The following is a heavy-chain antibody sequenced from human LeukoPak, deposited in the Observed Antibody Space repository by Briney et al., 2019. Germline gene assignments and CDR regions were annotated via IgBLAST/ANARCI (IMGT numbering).Heavy chain of an antibody. V-gene: IGHV3-7*01. CDR2: INEDGSEA. CDR3: ARREWPRHERTGYYAFDA. D-gene: IGHD1-26*01. CDR1: GFTFSRFW. Sequence: GGSLRLSCAASGFTFSRFWMSWVRQAPDKGLEWVANINEDGSEAYYVDSVKGRFTISRDNPKNSVSLQMNSLRAEDTALYYCARREWPRHERTGYYAFDAWGQGTLVTVSS. J-gene: IGHJ5*02.